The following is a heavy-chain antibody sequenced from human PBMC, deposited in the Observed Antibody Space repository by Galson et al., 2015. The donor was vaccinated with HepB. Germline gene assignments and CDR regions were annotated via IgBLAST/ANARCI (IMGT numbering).Heavy chain of an antibody. CDR3: ASYETAAYTRGTNGFDI. D-gene: IGHD1-1*01. CDR2: ISGDSVYI. J-gene: IGHJ3*02. CDR1: GFTFSSHS. Sequence: SLRLSCAVSGFTFSSHSMNWVRQAPGKGLEWVSSISGDSVYISDADSVKGRFTISRENARNLLYLQMNSLRAEDTAVYYCASYETAAYTRGTNGFDIWGQGTMVTVSS. V-gene: IGHV3-21*01.